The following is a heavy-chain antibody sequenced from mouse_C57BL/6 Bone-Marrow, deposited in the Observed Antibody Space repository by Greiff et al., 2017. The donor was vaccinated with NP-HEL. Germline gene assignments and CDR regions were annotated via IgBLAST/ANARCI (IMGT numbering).Heavy chain of an antibody. V-gene: IGHV1-76*01. CDR2: IYPGSGNT. Sequence: QVHVKQSGAELVRPGASVKLSCKASGYTFTDYYINWVKQRPGQGLEWIARIYPGSGNTYYNEKFKGKATLTAEKSSSTAYMQLSSLTSEDSAVYFWARSGIATVVARYWYFDVWGTGTTVTVSS. D-gene: IGHD1-1*01. J-gene: IGHJ1*03. CDR3: ARSGIATVVARYWYFDV. CDR1: GYTFTDYY.